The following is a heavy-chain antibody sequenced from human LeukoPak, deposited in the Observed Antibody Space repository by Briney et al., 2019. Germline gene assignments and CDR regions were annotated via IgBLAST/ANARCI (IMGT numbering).Heavy chain of an antibody. CDR1: GGSFSGYY. J-gene: IGHJ6*02. Sequence: PETLSLTCAVYGGSFSGYYWSWIRQPPGKGLEWIGEINHSGSTNYNPSLKSRVTISVDTSKNQFSLKLSSVTAADTAVYYCASARYDSSGYYRYYYYGMDVWGQGTTVTVSS. D-gene: IGHD3-22*01. V-gene: IGHV4-34*01. CDR3: ASARYDSSGYYRYYYYGMDV. CDR2: INHSGST.